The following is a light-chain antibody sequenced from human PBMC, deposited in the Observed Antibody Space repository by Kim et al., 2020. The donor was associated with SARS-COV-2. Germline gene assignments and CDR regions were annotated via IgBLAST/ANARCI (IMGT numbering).Light chain of an antibody. Sequence: SVSAWERATQSCRASQGVRSNLAWYQQKPGQAPRLLIYSTSPRATGIPASFSGSGSGTEFTLTISIRQSEDFAVYYCQQYNEWPLTFGGGTKLEI. J-gene: IGKJ4*01. CDR2: STS. CDR3: QQYNEWPLT. V-gene: IGKV3-15*01. CDR1: QGVRSN.